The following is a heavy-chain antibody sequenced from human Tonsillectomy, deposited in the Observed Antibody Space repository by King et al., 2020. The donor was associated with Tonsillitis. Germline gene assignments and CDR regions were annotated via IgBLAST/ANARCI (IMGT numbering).Heavy chain of an antibody. CDR3: AKDKVATMPRDAFDF. Sequence: VQLVESGGGLVQPGGSLRLSCAASGFTFRNYAMSWVRQAPEKGLEWVSGISGSGGSTYSADSVKGRFTVSRDNSKNTLYLQMNSLRGEDTAVYYCAKDKVATMPRDAFDFWGQGTMVTVSS. CDR2: ISGSGGST. D-gene: IGHD5-12*01. J-gene: IGHJ3*01. V-gene: IGHV3-23*04. CDR1: GFTFRNYA.